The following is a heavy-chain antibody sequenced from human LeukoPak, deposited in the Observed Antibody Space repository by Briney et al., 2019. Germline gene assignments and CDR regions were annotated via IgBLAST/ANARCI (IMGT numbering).Heavy chain of an antibody. V-gene: IGHV1-18*01. CDR1: GYTFTSYG. CDR2: ISAYNGNT. CDR3: ARDGLNKWELRGSWFDP. J-gene: IGHJ5*02. D-gene: IGHD1-26*01. Sequence: ASVKVSFKASGYTFTSYGISWVRQAPGQGLEWMGWISAYNGNTNYAQKLQGRVTMTTDTSTSTAYMELRSLRSDDTAVYYCARDGLNKWELRGSWFDPWGQGTLVTVSS.